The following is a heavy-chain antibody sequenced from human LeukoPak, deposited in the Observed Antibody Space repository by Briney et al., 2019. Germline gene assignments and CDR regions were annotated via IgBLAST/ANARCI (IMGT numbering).Heavy chain of an antibody. V-gene: IGHV4-61*03. CDR1: GDSVSNGNYY. Sequence: SETLSLTCTVSGDSVSNGNYYWSWLRQPPGKALEWIGYIYYTRNTYYNPSLEGRVTISVDTSKNHFSVKLSSVTAADTAVYYCARSQNYYGSGDYWSQGTLVTVSS. D-gene: IGHD3-10*01. J-gene: IGHJ4*02. CDR3: ARSQNYYGSGDY. CDR2: IYYTRNT.